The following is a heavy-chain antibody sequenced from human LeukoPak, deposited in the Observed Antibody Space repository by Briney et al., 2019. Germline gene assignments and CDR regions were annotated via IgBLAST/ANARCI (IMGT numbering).Heavy chain of an antibody. CDR3: AKDLMIVYYYGMDV. V-gene: IGHV3-23*01. CDR2: ISGSGGST. D-gene: IGHD3-22*01. Sequence: GGSLRLSCAASGFTFSSYAMSWVRQAPGKGLEWVSAISGSGGSTYYADSVKGRFTISRDNSKNTLYLQMNSLRAEDTAVYYCAKDLMIVYYYGMDVWGQGTTVTVSS. CDR1: GFTFSSYA. J-gene: IGHJ6*02.